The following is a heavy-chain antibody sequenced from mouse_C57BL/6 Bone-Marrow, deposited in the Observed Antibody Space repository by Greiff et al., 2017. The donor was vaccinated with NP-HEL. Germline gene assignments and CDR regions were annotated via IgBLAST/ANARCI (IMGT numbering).Heavy chain of an antibody. J-gene: IGHJ2*01. D-gene: IGHD3-2*02. V-gene: IGHV1-66*01. CDR2: IYPGSGNT. CDR1: GYSFTSYY. Sequence: QVQLQQSGPELVKPGASVKISCKASGYSFTSYYIHWVKQRPGQGLEWIGWIYPGSGNTKYNEQFKGKATLTADTSSSTAYMQLSSLTSEDSAVYYCARCSSGVLDYWGQGTTLTVSS. CDR3: ARCSSGVLDY.